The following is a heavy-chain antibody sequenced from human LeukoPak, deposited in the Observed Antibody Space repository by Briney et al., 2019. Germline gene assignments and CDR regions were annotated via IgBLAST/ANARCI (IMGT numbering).Heavy chain of an antibody. CDR2: IRSEANSYAT. J-gene: IGHJ6*03. D-gene: IGHD3-10*01. Sequence: PGGSLKLSCVASRFSFSGSAIHWVRQASGKGLEWVVHIRSEANSYATVYAASVKGRFTISRDDSKNTAYLQMNSLKIEDTAVYYCSRQTGELLFNLHYYYHLDVWGKGTTVTISS. CDR3: SRQTGELLFNLHYYYHLDV. V-gene: IGHV3-73*01. CDR1: RFSFSGSA.